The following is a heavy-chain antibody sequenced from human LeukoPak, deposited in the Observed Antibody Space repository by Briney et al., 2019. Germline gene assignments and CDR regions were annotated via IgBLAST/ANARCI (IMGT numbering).Heavy chain of an antibody. J-gene: IGHJ3*02. CDR2: INAGNGNT. CDR3: AREVAMIDAFDI. Sequence: ASVKVSCKTSGYSFTDYYLHWVRQAPGQGPEWMGWINAGNGNTKYSQEFQGRVTITRDTSASTAYMELSSLRSEDMAVYYCAREVAMIDAFDIWGQGTMVTVSS. D-gene: IGHD2-15*01. CDR1: GYSFTDYY. V-gene: IGHV1-3*03.